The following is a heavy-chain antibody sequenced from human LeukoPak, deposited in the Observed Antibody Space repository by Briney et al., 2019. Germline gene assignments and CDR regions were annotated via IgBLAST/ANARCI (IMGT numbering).Heavy chain of an antibody. CDR3: ARDGKSSSWYGYYYGMDV. CDR1: GFTFTTDC. J-gene: IGHJ6*02. Sequence: GGSLRLSCTASGFTFTTDCMAWVRQAPGKGLEWVANIKQDGSEAYYAESVRGRFTISRDNAKNSLYLQMNSLRAEDTSVYYCARDGKSSSWYGYYYGMDVWGQGTTVTVSS. V-gene: IGHV3-7*01. CDR2: IKQDGSEA. D-gene: IGHD6-13*01.